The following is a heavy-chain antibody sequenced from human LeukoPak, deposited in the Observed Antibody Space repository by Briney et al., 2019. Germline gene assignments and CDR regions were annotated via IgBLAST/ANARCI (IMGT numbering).Heavy chain of an antibody. D-gene: IGHD1-26*01. V-gene: IGHV3-21*01. CDR2: ISSSSYI. CDR3: ARDLSGSYYVAFDI. CDR1: GFTFSSYG. J-gene: IGHJ3*02. Sequence: GGSLRLSCAASGFTFSSYGMNWVRQAPGKGLEWVSSISSSSYIYYADSVKGRFTISRDNAKNSLYLQMNSLRAEDPAVYYCARDLSGSYYVAFDIWGQGTMVTVSS.